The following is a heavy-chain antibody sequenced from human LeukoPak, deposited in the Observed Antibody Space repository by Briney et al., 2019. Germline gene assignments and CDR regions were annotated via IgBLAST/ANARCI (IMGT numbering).Heavy chain of an antibody. D-gene: IGHD6-13*01. J-gene: IGHJ1*01. V-gene: IGHV5-51*01. CDR3: VKYSSSWYESGYFQH. CDR1: GNSFTSYW. Sequence: GESLKISCKGSGNSFTSYWIGWVRQLPGKGLELRGIIYPGDSDTRYSPCFQGQVTISADKYISTAYLQWSSLKASDTAMYYCVKYSSSWYESGYFQHWGQGTLVTVSS. CDR2: IYPGDSDT.